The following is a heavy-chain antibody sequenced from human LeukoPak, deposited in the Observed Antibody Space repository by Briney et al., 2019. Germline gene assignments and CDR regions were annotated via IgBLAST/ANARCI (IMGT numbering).Heavy chain of an antibody. CDR2: IYYSGST. J-gene: IGHJ4*02. CDR1: GGSISSYY. V-gene: IGHV4-59*01. Sequence: SETLSLTCTVSGGSISSYYWSWIRQPPGKGLEWIGYIYYSGSTNYNPSLKSRVTISVDTSKNQFSLKLSSVTAADTAVYYWARTNYYDSRETDYWGQGTLVTVSS. D-gene: IGHD3-22*01. CDR3: ARTNYYDSRETDY.